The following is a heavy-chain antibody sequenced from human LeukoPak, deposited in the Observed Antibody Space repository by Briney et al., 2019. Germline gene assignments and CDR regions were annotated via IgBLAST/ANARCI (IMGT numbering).Heavy chain of an antibody. V-gene: IGHV3-53*04. CDR2: IYSGGST. CDR1: GFTVRSNY. D-gene: IGHD6-13*01. CDR3: ASPSYSSSWYRYYYYYGMDV. J-gene: IGHJ6*02. Sequence: GGSLRLSCAASGFTVRSNYMSWVRQAPGKGLEWVSVIYSGGSTYYADSVKGRFTISRHNSKNTLYLQMNSLRAEDTAVYYCASPSYSSSWYRYYYYYGMDVWGQGTTVTVSS.